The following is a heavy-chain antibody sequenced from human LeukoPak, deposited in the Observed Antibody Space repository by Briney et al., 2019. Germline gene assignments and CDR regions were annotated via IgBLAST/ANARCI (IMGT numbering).Heavy chain of an antibody. Sequence: SETLSLTCTVSGGSISSYYWSWIRQPAGKGLEWIGRIYTSESTNYNPSLKSRVTMSVDTSKNQFSLKLSSVTAADTAVYYCARTIRYCSSTSCSPGAFDIWGQGTMVTVSS. CDR2: IYTSEST. CDR3: ARTIRYCSSTSCSPGAFDI. D-gene: IGHD2-2*01. J-gene: IGHJ3*02. CDR1: GGSISSYY. V-gene: IGHV4-4*07.